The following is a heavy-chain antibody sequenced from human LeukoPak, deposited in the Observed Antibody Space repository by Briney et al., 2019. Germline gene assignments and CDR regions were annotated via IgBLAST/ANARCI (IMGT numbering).Heavy chain of an antibody. CDR3: ARAGNYYGRHTNWFDP. Sequence: GGSLRLSCAASGFTFSSYSMNWVRQAPGKGLEWVSSISSGTSYIYYADSVKGRFTISRDNAKNSLYLQMNSLRAEDTAVYYCARAGNYYGRHTNWFDPWGQGTLVTVSS. V-gene: IGHV3-21*01. CDR2: ISSGTSYI. CDR1: GFTFSSYS. D-gene: IGHD3-10*01. J-gene: IGHJ5*02.